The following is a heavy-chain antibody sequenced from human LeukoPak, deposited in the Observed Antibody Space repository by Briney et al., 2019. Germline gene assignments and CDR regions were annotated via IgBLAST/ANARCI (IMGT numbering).Heavy chain of an antibody. V-gene: IGHV3-30-3*01. Sequence: PGRSLRLSCAASGFTFSSYAMHWVRQAPGKGLEWVAVISYDGSNKYYADSVKGRFTISRDNSKNTLYLQMNSLRAEDTAVYYCARDANIVVVPAAMLEPEPFDYWGQGTLVTVSS. CDR1: GFTFSSYA. CDR2: ISYDGSNK. D-gene: IGHD2-2*01. CDR3: ARDANIVVVPAAMLEPEPFDY. J-gene: IGHJ4*02.